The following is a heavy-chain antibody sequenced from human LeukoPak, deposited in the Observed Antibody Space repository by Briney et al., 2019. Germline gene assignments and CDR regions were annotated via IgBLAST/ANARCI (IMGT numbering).Heavy chain of an antibody. Sequence: SETLSLTCAVSGGSISSSNWWSWVRQPPGKGLEWIGEIYHSGSTNYNPSLRSRVTISVDKSKNHFSLKLSSVTAADTAVYYCARSFETIVRGVTLGWFDPWGQGTLVTVSS. J-gene: IGHJ5*02. CDR2: IYHSGST. CDR1: GGSISSSNW. CDR3: ARSFETIVRGVTLGWFDP. V-gene: IGHV4-4*02. D-gene: IGHD3-10*01.